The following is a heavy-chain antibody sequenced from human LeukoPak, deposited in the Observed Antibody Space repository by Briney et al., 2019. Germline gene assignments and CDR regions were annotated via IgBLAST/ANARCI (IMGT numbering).Heavy chain of an antibody. Sequence: ASVKVSCKASGGTFISYAISWVREAPGQGLEWMGGIIPIFGTANYAQKFQGRVTITTDESTSTAYMELSSLRSEDTAVYYCAAYCSGGSCYSSGLGWGQGTLVTVFS. CDR3: AAYCSGGSCYSSGLG. V-gene: IGHV1-69*05. J-gene: IGHJ4*02. D-gene: IGHD2-15*01. CDR1: GGTFISYA. CDR2: IIPIFGTA.